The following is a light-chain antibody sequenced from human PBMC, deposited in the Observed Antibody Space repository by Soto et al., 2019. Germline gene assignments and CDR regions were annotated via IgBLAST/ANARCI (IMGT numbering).Light chain of an antibody. V-gene: IGLV2-8*01. Sequence: QSVLTQPPSASGSRGQSVAISYTGTSSDVGGYNHVSWYQQHPGKAPKLMIYEVTKRPSGVPDRFSGSKSGNTASLTVSGLQAEDEADYYCSSYGGGNPFYVFGTGTKLTVL. CDR3: SSYGGGNPFYV. CDR2: EVT. CDR1: SSDVGGYNH. J-gene: IGLJ1*01.